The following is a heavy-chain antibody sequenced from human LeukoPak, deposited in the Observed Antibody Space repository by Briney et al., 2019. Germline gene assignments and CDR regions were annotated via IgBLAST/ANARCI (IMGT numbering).Heavy chain of an antibody. D-gene: IGHD5-24*01. CDR1: GFTFSNYA. Sequence: PGGSLRLSCAASGFTFSNYAMSWVRQAPGKGLECVSAISGTGGSKYYADSVKGRFTISRDNSKNTFYLQMNSLRAEDTAVYYCAKDYMATIMRYYFDYWGQGTLVTVSS. V-gene: IGHV3-23*01. CDR3: AKDYMATIMRYYFDY. J-gene: IGHJ4*02. CDR2: ISGTGGSK.